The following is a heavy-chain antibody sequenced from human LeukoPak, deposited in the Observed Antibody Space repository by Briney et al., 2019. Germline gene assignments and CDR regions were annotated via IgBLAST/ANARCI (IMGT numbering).Heavy chain of an antibody. V-gene: IGHV3-30-3*01. Sequence: GGSLRLSCAASGFTFSSYAMHWVRQAPGKGLEWVAVISYDGSNKYYADSVKGRFTISRDNSKNTLYLQMNSLRAEDTAVYYCARDPSGGMTGYTPPYYYYYYGMDVWGQGTTVTVSS. CDR3: ARDPSGGMTGYTPPYYYYYYGMDV. CDR2: ISYDGSNK. CDR1: GFTFSSYA. D-gene: IGHD3-9*01. J-gene: IGHJ6*02.